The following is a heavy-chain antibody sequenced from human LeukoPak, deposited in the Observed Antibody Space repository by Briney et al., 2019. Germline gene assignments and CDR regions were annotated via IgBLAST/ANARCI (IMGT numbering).Heavy chain of an antibody. J-gene: IGHJ6*02. Sequence: SETLSLTCTVSGGSISSYYWSWIRQPPGNGLEGIGYIYYSGSTNYNPSLKSRVTISVDTSKNQFSLKLSSVTAADTAVYYCARDKRLVTMVRGVMDYYYYGMDVWGQGTTVTVSS. V-gene: IGHV4-59*01. CDR3: ARDKRLVTMVRGVMDYYYYGMDV. CDR2: IYYSGST. CDR1: GGSISSYY. D-gene: IGHD3-10*01.